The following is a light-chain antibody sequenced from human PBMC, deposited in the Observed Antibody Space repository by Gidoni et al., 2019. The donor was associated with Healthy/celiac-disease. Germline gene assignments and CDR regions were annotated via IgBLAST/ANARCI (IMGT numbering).Light chain of an antibody. CDR3: QQSYSTPC. CDR2: AAS. J-gene: IGKJ4*01. Sequence: DIQMTQSPSSLSASVGDRVTITCRASQRISSYLNWYQQKPGKAPKLLIYAASSLQSGVPSRFSGSGSGTDFTLTISSLQPEDFATYYCQQSYSTPCFGGGTKVEIK. CDR1: QRISSY. V-gene: IGKV1-39*01.